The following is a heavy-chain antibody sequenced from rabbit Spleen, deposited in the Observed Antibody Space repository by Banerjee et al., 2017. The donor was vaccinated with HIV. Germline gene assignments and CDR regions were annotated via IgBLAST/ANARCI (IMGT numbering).Heavy chain of an antibody. V-gene: IGHV1S40*01. CDR2: IYTGSGNT. J-gene: IGHJ4*01. CDR3: ARERRNGITMALNL. CDR1: GIDFSNYYY. Sequence: QSLEESGGGLVKPGASLTLTCTASGIDFSNYYYMCWVRQAPGKGLDWIGCIYTGSGNTYYASWAKGRFTISKASSTTVTLQMTSLTAADTATYFCARERRNGITMALNLWGQGTLVTVS. D-gene: IGHD2-1*01.